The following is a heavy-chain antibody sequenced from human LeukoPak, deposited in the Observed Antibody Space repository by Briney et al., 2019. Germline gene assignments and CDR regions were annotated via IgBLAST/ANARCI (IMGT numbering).Heavy chain of an antibody. CDR2: IYHSGST. CDR1: GGSISSSSYY. V-gene: IGHV4-39*07. J-gene: IGHJ4*02. Sequence: SETLSLTCTVSGGSISSSSYYWGWIRQPPGKGLEWIGSIYHSGSTYYNPSLKSRVTISVDTSKNQFSLKLSSVTAADTAVYYCAREKVGEYYDFWSGYYTSGISLYYFDYWGQGTLVTVSS. D-gene: IGHD3-3*01. CDR3: AREKVGEYYDFWSGYYTSGISLYYFDY.